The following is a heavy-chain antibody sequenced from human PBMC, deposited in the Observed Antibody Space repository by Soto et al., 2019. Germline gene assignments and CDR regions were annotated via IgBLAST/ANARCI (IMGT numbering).Heavy chain of an antibody. CDR2: ISAYNGNT. D-gene: IGHD6-19*01. V-gene: IGHV1-18*01. Sequence: ASVKVSCKASGYTFTSYGISWVRQAPGQGLEWMGWISAYNGNTNYAQKLQGRVTMTTDTSTSTAYMELRSLRSDDTAVYYCARLVGGVVAVAGLIHFDYWGQGTLVTVSS. CDR1: GYTFTSYG. J-gene: IGHJ4*02. CDR3: ARLVGGVVAVAGLIHFDY.